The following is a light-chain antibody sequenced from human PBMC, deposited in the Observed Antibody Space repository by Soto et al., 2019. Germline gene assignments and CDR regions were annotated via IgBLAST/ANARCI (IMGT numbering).Light chain of an antibody. CDR1: QNINSW. CDR3: QQYKSYWT. V-gene: IGKV1-5*03. Sequence: DIQMTQSPSTLSASLGDRVTITSRASQNINSWLAWYQQKPGKAPNLLIYKASSLENGVPSRLSGSGSGTEFTLTIRSLKPDDFATYYCQQYKSYWTFGQGTKVDI. J-gene: IGKJ1*01. CDR2: KAS.